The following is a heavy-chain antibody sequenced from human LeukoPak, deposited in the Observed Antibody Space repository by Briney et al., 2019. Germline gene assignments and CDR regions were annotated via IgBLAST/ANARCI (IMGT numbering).Heavy chain of an antibody. D-gene: IGHD1-26*01. CDR1: GFPFSTFG. J-gene: IGHJ4*02. V-gene: IGHV3-30*18. CDR3: AKDRTVVGATSFDY. CDR2: IAYDGSVK. Sequence: GSPVLSCAPSGFPFSTFGMHCARQAPGKGLEWVAAIAYDGSVKYYPDSLKGRLTISTDNSKNTLYLQMNSLRTEDTAVYSCAKDRTVVGATSFDYWGPGTLVTVSS.